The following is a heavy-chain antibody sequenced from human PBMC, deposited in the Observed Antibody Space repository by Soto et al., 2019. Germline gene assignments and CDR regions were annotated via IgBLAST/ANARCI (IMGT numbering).Heavy chain of an antibody. V-gene: IGHV4-31*03. CDR2: IYYTGAA. D-gene: IGHD1-20*01. CDR1: GGSIDTGGFY. J-gene: IGHJ4*02. CDR3: ASGTFNNISGDS. Sequence: QVQLQESGPGLVKPSQTLTLTCSVSGGSIDTGGFYWSWARQLPGKGLQWIGYIYYTGAAYYNPALKSRVVISLDTSAIQFSLSLTSLTAADTAVYYCASGTFNNISGDSWGQGRLVSVSS.